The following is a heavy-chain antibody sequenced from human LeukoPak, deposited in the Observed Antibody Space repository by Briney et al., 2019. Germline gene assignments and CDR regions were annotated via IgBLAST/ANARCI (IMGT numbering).Heavy chain of an antibody. CDR1: GFTFSDYY. CDR3: HGGSSDYFDY. V-gene: IGHV3-11*06. J-gene: IGHJ4*02. D-gene: IGHD6-25*01. CDR2: IGSSSSYT. Sequence: KPGGSLRLSCAASGFTFSDYYMSWIRQAPGKGLEWVSYIGSSSSYTNYADSVEGRFTISRDNAKNSLYLQMNSLRAEDTAVYYCHGGSSDYFDYWGQGTLVTVSS.